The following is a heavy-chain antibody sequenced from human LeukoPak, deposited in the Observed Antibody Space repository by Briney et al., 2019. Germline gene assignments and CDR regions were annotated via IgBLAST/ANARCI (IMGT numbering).Heavy chain of an antibody. CDR3: ARVAQYSSAWYSFDY. J-gene: IGHJ4*02. D-gene: IGHD6-19*01. CDR2: IWYDGNKN. V-gene: IGHV3-33*01. CDR1: GFXFSSYG. Sequence: PGRSLRLSCAASGFXFSSYGMHWVRQAPGKGLEWVAVIWYDGNKNYYADSVKGRFTISRDNSKNTLYLQMNSLRAEDTAVYYCARVAQYSSAWYSFDYWGQGTLVTVSS.